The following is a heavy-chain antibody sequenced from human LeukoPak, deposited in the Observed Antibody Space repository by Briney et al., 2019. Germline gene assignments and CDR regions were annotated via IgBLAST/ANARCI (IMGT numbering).Heavy chain of an antibody. CDR2: IFPSGGEI. D-gene: IGHD5-18*01. V-gene: IGHV3-23*01. CDR1: GFTFNGYW. Sequence: GRSLRLSCAASGFTFNGYWMNWVRQAPGKGLEWVSSIFPSGGEIHYADSVRGRFTTSRDNSKSTLSLQMNSLRVEDTAIYYCATYRQVLLPFESWGQGTLVTVSS. CDR3: ATYRQVLLPFES. J-gene: IGHJ4*02.